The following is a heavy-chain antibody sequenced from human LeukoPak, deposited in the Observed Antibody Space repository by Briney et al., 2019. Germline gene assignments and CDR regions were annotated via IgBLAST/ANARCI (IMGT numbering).Heavy chain of an antibody. CDR3: AAGYYHGSGSFLD. Sequence: PGRSLRLSCAASGFTFTTYGMHWVRQTPGKGLEWVALISYDGSDKYYADSVKGRFTISRDNSKNTLYLQMDSLRAEDTAVYYCAAGYYHGSGSFLDWGQGTLVTVSS. D-gene: IGHD3-10*01. CDR1: GFTFTTYG. J-gene: IGHJ4*02. V-gene: IGHV3-30*03. CDR2: ISYDGSDK.